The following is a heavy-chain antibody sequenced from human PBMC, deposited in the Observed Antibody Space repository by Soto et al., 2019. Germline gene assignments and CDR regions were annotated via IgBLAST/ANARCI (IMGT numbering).Heavy chain of an antibody. CDR1: GGYVSSYY. J-gene: IGHJ5*02. Sequence: PSETLSLTCTVSGGYVSSYYWSWIRQPPGKGLEWIGYSGSTNYNPSLKSRVTISVDTSKNQFSLNLCSVTAADTAVYYCARLSAGWLDPWGQGTLVTVSS. V-gene: IGHV4-59*02. D-gene: IGHD6-19*01. CDR3: ARLSAGWLDP. CDR2: SGST.